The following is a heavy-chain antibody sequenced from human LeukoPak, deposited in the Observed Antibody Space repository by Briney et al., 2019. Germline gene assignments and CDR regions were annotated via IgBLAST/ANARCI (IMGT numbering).Heavy chain of an antibody. CDR1: GFTFDDYA. CDR3: AKDLSSAITSALVLDV. CDR2: ITWNRDDI. D-gene: IGHD3-22*01. Sequence: SLRLSCAASGFTFDDYAMHWVRQAPGKGLEWVSGITWNRDDIGYGDSVKGRFTISRDNVKNVLYLQMTSLRPEDTALYYCAKDLSSAITSALVLDVWGQGTTVIVSS. V-gene: IGHV3-9*01. J-gene: IGHJ6*02.